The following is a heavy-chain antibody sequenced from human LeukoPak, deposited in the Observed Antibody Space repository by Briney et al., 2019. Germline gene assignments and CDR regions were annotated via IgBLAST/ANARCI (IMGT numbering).Heavy chain of an antibody. J-gene: IGHJ1*01. CDR1: GFSFSDYY. Sequence: PGGSLRFSCAASGFSFSDYYMSWIRQTPEEGLEWLSYISSSSDYKNYADSLKGRFTISRDNAKNSVYLQMNSLRAEDTAVYYCARQGLYDSSDFWTFQHWGQGTLVTVSS. V-gene: IGHV3-11*06. CDR3: ARQGLYDSSDFWTFQH. D-gene: IGHD3/OR15-3a*01. CDR2: ISSSSDYK.